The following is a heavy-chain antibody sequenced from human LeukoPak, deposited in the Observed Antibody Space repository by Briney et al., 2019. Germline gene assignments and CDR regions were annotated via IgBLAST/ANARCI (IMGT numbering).Heavy chain of an antibody. J-gene: IGHJ4*02. D-gene: IGHD6-19*01. Sequence: GSLRLSCAASGLTFSNAWMSWVRQAPGKGLEWVGRIKSKTDGGTTDYAAPVKGRFTISRDDSKNTLYLQMNSLKTEDTAVYYCAKDPITPSGWFDFAFYWGQGTLVTVSS. CDR2: IKSKTDGGTT. CDR1: GLTFSNAW. CDR3: AKDPITPSGWFDFAFY. V-gene: IGHV3-15*01.